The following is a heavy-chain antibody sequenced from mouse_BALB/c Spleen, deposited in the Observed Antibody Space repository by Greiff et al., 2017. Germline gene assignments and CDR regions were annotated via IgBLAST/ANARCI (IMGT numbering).Heavy chain of an antibody. J-gene: IGHJ3*01. CDR3: ARGTITTVVESWFAY. CDR1: GFTFSSYA. Sequence: DVMLVESGGGLVKPGGSLKLSCAASGFTFSSYAMSWVRQSPEKRLEWVAEISSGGSYTYYPDTVTGRFTISRDNAKNTLYLEMSSLRSEDTAMYYCARGTITTVVESWFAYWGQGTLVTVSA. V-gene: IGHV5-9-4*01. D-gene: IGHD1-1*01. CDR2: ISSGGSYT.